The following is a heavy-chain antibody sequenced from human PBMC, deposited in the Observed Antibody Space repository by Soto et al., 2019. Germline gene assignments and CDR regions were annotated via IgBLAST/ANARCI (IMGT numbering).Heavy chain of an antibody. V-gene: IGHV1-18*01. J-gene: IGHJ4*02. Sequence: QVQLVQSGAEVKKPGASVKVSCKASGYTFTSYGISWVRQAPGQGLEWMGWISAYNGNTNYAQKLQGRGTMTTDTSTSTAYMELRSLRSDDTAVYYCARRSTPYPWEPQFDYWGQGTLVTVSS. CDR1: GYTFTSYG. CDR2: ISAYNGNT. CDR3: ARRSTPYPWEPQFDY. D-gene: IGHD1-26*01.